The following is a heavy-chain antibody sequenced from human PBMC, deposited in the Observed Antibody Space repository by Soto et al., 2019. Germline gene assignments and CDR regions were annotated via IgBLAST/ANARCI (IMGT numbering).Heavy chain of an antibody. Sequence: SETLSLTCTVSGGSISSYYWSWIRQPAGKGLEWIGRIYTSGSTNYNPSLKSRVTMSVDTSKNQFSLKLSPVTAADTAVYYCARDLGAGFGAYYYYYYGMDVWGQGTTVTVSS. V-gene: IGHV4-4*07. CDR3: ARDLGAGFGAYYYYYYGMDV. J-gene: IGHJ6*02. CDR2: IYTSGST. CDR1: GGSISSYY. D-gene: IGHD3-10*01.